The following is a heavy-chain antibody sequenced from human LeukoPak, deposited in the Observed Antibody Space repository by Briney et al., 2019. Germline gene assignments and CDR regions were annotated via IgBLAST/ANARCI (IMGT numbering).Heavy chain of an antibody. D-gene: IGHD6-13*01. V-gene: IGHV4-59*01. CDR2: IYYSGST. Sequence: SETLSLTCTVSGGSISSYYWSWLRQPPGKGLEWIGYIYYSGSTNYNPSLKSRVTISVDTSKNQFSLKLSSVTAADTAVYYCAREWAAAGFDPWGQGTLVTVSS. CDR3: AREWAAAGFDP. CDR1: GGSISSYY. J-gene: IGHJ5*02.